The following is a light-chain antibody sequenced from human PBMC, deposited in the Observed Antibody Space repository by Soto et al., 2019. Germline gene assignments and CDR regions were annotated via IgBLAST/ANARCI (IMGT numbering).Light chain of an antibody. J-gene: IGLJ1*01. CDR1: RSDVGGYNY. Sequence: QSVLTQPASVSGSPGQWITISYTGTRSDVGGYNYVSWYQQHPGKAPKLMIYDVSNRPSGVSNRFSGSKSGNTASLTTSWLQAEDEADYYCSSYTSSSTLVFGTGTKVTVL. CDR2: DVS. V-gene: IGLV2-14*01. CDR3: SSYTSSSTLV.